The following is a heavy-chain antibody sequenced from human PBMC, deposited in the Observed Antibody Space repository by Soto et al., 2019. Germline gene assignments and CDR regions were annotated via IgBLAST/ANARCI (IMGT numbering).Heavy chain of an antibody. CDR2: LYYGRSA. D-gene: IGHD3-22*01. Sequence: QVQLQESGPGLVKPSETLSLTCAVSGDFISTYYCMWIRQPPGKGLESIGYLYYGRSANYNPSLKSRVTLSVDTSTNQCSLTLSSMTAADTAVYYCALRSMAVVPEYWGQGTLVTVSS. CDR3: ALRSMAVVPEY. V-gene: IGHV4-59*01. J-gene: IGHJ4*02. CDR1: GDFISTYY.